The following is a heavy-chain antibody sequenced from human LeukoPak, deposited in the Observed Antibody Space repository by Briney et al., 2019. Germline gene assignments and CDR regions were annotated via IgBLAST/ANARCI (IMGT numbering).Heavy chain of an antibody. CDR3: AREGWQLHARTSYYYYYMDV. Sequence: SETLSLTCTVSGGSISSYYWSWIRQPAGKGLEWIGRIYTSGSTNYNPSLKSRVTMSVDTSKNQFSLKLSSVTAADTAVYYCAREGWQLHARTSYYYYYMDVWGKGTTVTVSS. CDR1: GGSISSYY. CDR2: IYTSGST. D-gene: IGHD2-15*01. J-gene: IGHJ6*03. V-gene: IGHV4-4*07.